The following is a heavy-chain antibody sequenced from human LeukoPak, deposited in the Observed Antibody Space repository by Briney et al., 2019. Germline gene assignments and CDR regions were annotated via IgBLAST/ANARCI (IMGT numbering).Heavy chain of an antibody. J-gene: IGHJ4*02. CDR1: GFTFSSYG. D-gene: IGHD3-10*01. V-gene: IGHV3-30*18. CDR2: ISYDGSNK. CDR3: AKGRITMVRGAHDY. Sequence: GRSLRLSCAASGFTFSSYGMHWVRQAPGKGLEWVAVISYDGSNKYYADSVKGRFTISRDNSKNTLYLQMNSLRAGDTAVYYCAKGRITMVRGAHDYWGQGTLVTVSS.